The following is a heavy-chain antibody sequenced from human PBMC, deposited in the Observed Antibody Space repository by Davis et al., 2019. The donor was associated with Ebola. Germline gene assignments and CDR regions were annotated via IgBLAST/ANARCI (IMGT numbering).Heavy chain of an antibody. CDR3: ARFDFWTGAGD. CDR2: IYYSGST. D-gene: IGHD3/OR15-3a*01. J-gene: IGHJ4*02. V-gene: IGHV4-39*01. CDR1: GGSISSSSYY. Sequence: SETLSLTCTVSGGSISSSSYYWGWIRQPPGKGLEWIGSIYYSGSTYYNPSLKSRVTISVDTSKNQFSLKLSSVTAADTAVYYCARFDFWTGAGDWGQGILVTVSS.